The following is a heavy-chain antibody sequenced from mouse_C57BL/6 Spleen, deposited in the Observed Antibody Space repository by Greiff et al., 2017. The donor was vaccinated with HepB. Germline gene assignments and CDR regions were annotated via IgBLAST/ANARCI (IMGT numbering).Heavy chain of an antibody. Sequence: QVQLQQSGAELVRPGASVKLSCKASGYTFTDYYINWVKQRPGQGLEWIARIYPGSGNTYYNEKFKGKATLTAEKSSSTAYMQLSSLTSEDSAVYFCARGQDYYGTYAMDYWGQGTSVTVSS. CDR3: ARGQDYYGTYAMDY. J-gene: IGHJ4*01. CDR1: GYTFTDYY. V-gene: IGHV1-76*01. D-gene: IGHD1-1*01. CDR2: IYPGSGNT.